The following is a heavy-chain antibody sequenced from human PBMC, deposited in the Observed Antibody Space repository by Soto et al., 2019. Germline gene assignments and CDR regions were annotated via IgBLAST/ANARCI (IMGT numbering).Heavy chain of an antibody. CDR2: IYYSGST. CDR3: AADCSSTSCYVSDAFDI. Sequence: QLQLQESGPGLVKPSETLSLTCTVSGGSISSSSYYWGWIRQPPGKGLEWIGSIYYSGSTYYNPSLKSRVTISVDTPKNQFSLKLSSVTAADTAVYYCAADCSSTSCYVSDAFDIWGQGTMVTVSS. CDR1: GGSISSSSYY. V-gene: IGHV4-39*01. D-gene: IGHD2-2*01. J-gene: IGHJ3*02.